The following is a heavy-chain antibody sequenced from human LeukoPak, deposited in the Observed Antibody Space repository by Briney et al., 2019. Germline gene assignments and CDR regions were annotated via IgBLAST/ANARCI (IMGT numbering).Heavy chain of an antibody. CDR1: GFTFYNYA. D-gene: IGHD5-24*01. J-gene: IGHJ4*02. CDR2: ISNNGGST. CDR3: ARAGEMASNTGSDY. V-gene: IGHV3-23*01. Sequence: GGSLRLSCAASGFTFYNYAMNWVRQAPGKRLEWVSTISNNGGSTYYADSVRGRFTISRDNSKNRLSLQMNSLRADDTAIYYCARAGEMASNTGSDYWGQGTLVTVSS.